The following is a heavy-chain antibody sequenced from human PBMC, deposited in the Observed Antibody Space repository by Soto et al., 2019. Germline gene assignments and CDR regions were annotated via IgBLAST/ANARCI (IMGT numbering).Heavy chain of an antibody. CDR1: GGSISSSSYY. D-gene: IGHD6-19*01. Sequence: ETLSLTCTVSGGSISSSSYYWGWIRQPPGKGLEWIGSIYYSGSTYYNPSLKSRVTISVDTSKNQFSLKLSSVTAADTAVYYCARHSQQWLANYFDYWGQGTLVTVSS. CDR3: ARHSQQWLANYFDY. CDR2: IYYSGST. V-gene: IGHV4-39*01. J-gene: IGHJ4*02.